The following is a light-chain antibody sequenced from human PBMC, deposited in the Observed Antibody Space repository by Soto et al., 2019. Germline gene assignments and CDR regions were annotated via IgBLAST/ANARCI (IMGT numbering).Light chain of an antibody. Sequence: DIQMTQSPSSLSASVGDRVTITCQASQDISNYVNWYQQKPGKAPKLLIYDASNLETGVPSRFSGSGSGTDFTFTISSLQPEDIATYYCQQYDNLTFGPGTKVDIK. CDR2: DAS. J-gene: IGKJ3*01. CDR1: QDISNY. CDR3: QQYDNLT. V-gene: IGKV1-33*01.